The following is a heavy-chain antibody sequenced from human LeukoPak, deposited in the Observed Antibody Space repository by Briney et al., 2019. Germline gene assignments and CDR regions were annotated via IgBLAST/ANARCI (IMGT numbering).Heavy chain of an antibody. CDR3: TTDDMVRGVPYYFDY. V-gene: IGHV3-15*01. Sequence: GGSLRLSCAASGFTFSNAWMSWVRQAPGKGLEWVGRIKSKTDGGTTDSAAPVKGRFTISRDDSKNTLYLQMNGLKTEDTAVYYCTTDDMVRGVPYYFDYWGQGTLVTVSS. D-gene: IGHD3-10*01. J-gene: IGHJ4*02. CDR1: GFTFSNAW. CDR2: IKSKTDGGTT.